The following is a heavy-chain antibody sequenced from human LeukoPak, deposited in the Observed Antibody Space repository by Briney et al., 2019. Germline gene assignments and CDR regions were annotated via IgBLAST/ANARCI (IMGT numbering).Heavy chain of an antibody. CDR1: GYTFTSYG. CDR3: ARVTELLTTLFSPDY. Sequence: AASVKVSCKASGYTFTSYGISWVRQAPGQGLEWMGWISAYNGNTNYAQKLQGRVTMTTDTSTSTAYMELRSLRSDDTAVYYCARVTELLTTLFSPDYWGQGTLVTVSS. V-gene: IGHV1-18*01. D-gene: IGHD4-17*01. J-gene: IGHJ4*02. CDR2: ISAYNGNT.